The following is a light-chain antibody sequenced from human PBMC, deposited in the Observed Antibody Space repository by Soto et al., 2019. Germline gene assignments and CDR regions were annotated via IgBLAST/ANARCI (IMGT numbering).Light chain of an antibody. CDR1: QSVNNA. CDR2: DAS. J-gene: IGKJ4*01. V-gene: IGKV3-11*01. Sequence: EIVLTQSPDTLSLSPGERPTLSCRASQSVNNALAWYQQKPGQAPRLLIYDASNRATGIPARFSGSGSGTDFTLTISSLEPEDYAVYYCQHRRSWPLTFGGGTKVEIK. CDR3: QHRRSWPLT.